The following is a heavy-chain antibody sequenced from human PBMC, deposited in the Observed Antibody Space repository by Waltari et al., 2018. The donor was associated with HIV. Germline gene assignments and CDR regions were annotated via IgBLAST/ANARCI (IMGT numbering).Heavy chain of an antibody. CDR2: ISKSGYYV. J-gene: IGHJ4*02. V-gene: IGHV3-21*01. CDR1: GFTFAIFT. CDR3: VRDRTSETTGDFDS. Sequence: DVQLVESGGGLVKPGQSLRLSCIASGFTFAIFTMTWVRQAPGGGLEWVASISKSGYYVYYSDSLKGRVTISRDNAKKSLLLQVNSLTADDTGLYFCVRDRTSETTGDFDSWGQGVPVFVSS. D-gene: IGHD1-1*01.